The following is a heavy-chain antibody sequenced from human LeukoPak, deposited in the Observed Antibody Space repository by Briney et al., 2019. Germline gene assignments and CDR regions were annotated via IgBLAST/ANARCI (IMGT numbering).Heavy chain of an antibody. V-gene: IGHV1-69*06. D-gene: IGHD3/OR15-3a*01. CDR2: IIPIFGTA. J-gene: IGHJ5*02. Sequence: GASVKVSCKASGGTFSSYAISWVRQAPGQGLEWMGGIIPIFGTANYAQKLQGRVTMTGDTSISTAYMELSRLRSDDTAVYYCARDFGLVGIAAAPINWFDPWGQGTLVTVSS. CDR3: ARDFGLVGIAAAPINWFDP. CDR1: GGTFSSYA.